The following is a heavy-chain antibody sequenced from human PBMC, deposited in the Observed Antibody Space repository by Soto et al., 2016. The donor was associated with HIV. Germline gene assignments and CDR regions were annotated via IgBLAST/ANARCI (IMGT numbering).Heavy chain of an antibody. Sequence: EVQLVESGGGLVQPGGSLRLSCAASGFTFSSYWMHWVRQAPGKGLVWVSRINSDGSRTSYTDSVKGRFTISRDNAKNTLYLQMNSLRAEDTAVYYCARGGEYYDILTGYWGQGTLVTVSS. J-gene: IGHJ4*02. CDR2: INSDGSRT. V-gene: IGHV3-74*01. CDR3: ARGGEYYDILTGY. D-gene: IGHD3-9*01. CDR1: GFTFSSYW.